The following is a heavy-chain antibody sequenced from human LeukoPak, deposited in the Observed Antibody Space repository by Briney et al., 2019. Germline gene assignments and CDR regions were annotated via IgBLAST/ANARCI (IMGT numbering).Heavy chain of an antibody. CDR2: IDSDGSST. J-gene: IGHJ4*02. V-gene: IGHV3-74*01. CDR1: RFTYSSYW. CDR3: ARIYCSSTSCYHYFDY. Sequence: GGSLRLSCAASRFTYSSYWMYWVRQAPGKGLVWVSRIDSDGSSTSYADSVKGRFTISRDNAKNTLYLQMNSLRAEDTAVYYCARIYCSSTSCYHYFDYWGQGTLVTVSS. D-gene: IGHD2-2*01.